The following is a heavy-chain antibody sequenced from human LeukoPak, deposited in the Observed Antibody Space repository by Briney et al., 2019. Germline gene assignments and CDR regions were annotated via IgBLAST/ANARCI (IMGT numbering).Heavy chain of an antibody. CDR1: GGSISSSSYY. J-gene: IGHJ3*02. D-gene: IGHD3-9*01. V-gene: IGHV4-39*07. Sequence: SETLSLTCTVSGGSISSSSYYWGWIPQPPGKGLERSGSIYNSGSTNYNPSLKSRVIISVDTSKNQFSLKLSSVTAADTAVYYCARGYYDILTGYYDDAFDIWGQGTMVTVSP. CDR3: ARGYYDILTGYYDDAFDI. CDR2: IYNSGST.